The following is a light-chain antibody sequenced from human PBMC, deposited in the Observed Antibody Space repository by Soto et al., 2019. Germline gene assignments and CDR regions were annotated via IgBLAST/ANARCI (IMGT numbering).Light chain of an antibody. Sequence: EVVLTQSPGTLPLSPGDRATLSCRATQSISSGYLAWYQQKPGQAPRLLIYGASTRATGIPDRFSGSGSAADFTLTITRLEPEDFAVYYCQHYGTSTRTFGQGTKVEIK. J-gene: IGKJ1*01. CDR2: GAS. CDR1: QSISSGY. CDR3: QHYGTSTRT. V-gene: IGKV3-20*01.